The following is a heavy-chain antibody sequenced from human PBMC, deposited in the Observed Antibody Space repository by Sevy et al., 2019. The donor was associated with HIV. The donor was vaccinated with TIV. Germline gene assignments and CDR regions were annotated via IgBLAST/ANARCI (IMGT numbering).Heavy chain of an antibody. CDR1: GYTFTSYG. CDR3: ARRPRYHWFDP. D-gene: IGHD1-1*01. V-gene: IGHV1-18*04. CDR2: ISAYNGNT. J-gene: IGHJ5*02. Sequence: ASVKVSCKASGYTFTSYGISWVRQAPGQGLEWMGWISAYNGNTNYAQKLQGRVTMTTDPSTRTAYMELRSLRSDDTAMYYCARRPRYHWFDPWGQGTLVTVSS.